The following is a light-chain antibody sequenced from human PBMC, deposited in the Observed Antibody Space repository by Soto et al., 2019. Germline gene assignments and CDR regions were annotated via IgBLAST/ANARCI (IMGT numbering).Light chain of an antibody. J-gene: IGKJ5*01. CDR3: QQYNNYIT. CDR2: GAS. V-gene: IGKV3-15*01. Sequence: EIMMTQSPVTLSVSPGERATLSCRAGQSVSNNFAWYEQKPGQAPRLLIYGASTRATGIPARFSGSGSGTEFTLTISSLQSEDFAVYFCQQYNNYITFGQGTRLEIK. CDR1: QSVSNN.